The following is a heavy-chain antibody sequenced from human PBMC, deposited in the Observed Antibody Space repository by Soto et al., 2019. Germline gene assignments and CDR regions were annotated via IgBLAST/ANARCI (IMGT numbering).Heavy chain of an antibody. Sequence: EVQLLESGGGLVQPGGSLRLSCAASGFTFSSYAMSWVRQAPGKGLEWVSAISGSGGSTYYADSVKGRFTISRDNSKNTLYLQMNSLRAEDTAVYYCAKRVSIAVAGTGVYNWFDPWGQGTLVTVSS. D-gene: IGHD6-19*01. CDR2: ISGSGGST. J-gene: IGHJ5*02. V-gene: IGHV3-23*01. CDR3: AKRVSIAVAGTGVYNWFDP. CDR1: GFTFSSYA.